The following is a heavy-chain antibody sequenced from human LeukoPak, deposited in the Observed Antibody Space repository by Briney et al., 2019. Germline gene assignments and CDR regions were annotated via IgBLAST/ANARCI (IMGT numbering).Heavy chain of an antibody. CDR3: AKWPPGGNYYGSGAPIDY. V-gene: IGHV3-74*01. J-gene: IGHJ4*02. D-gene: IGHD3-10*01. CDR2: INSDGSGT. CDR1: GFIFGNYR. Sequence: PGGSLRLSCATSGFIFGNYRMHWVRQAPGKGLVWVSRINSDGSGTDYAESVKGRFTISRDNAKNTLYLHMSSLRVEDTAVYYCAKWPPGGNYYGSGAPIDYWGQGTLVTVSS.